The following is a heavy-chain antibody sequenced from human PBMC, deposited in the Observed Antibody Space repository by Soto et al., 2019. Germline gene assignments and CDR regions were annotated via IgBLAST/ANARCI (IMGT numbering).Heavy chain of an antibody. D-gene: IGHD2-21*01. V-gene: IGHV4-31*03. J-gene: IGHJ6*02. CDR2: IYFSGST. CDR3: ARGDWPTQMDV. Sequence: QVQLQASGPGLVKPSQTLSLTCTVSGGSIRGGTYYWSWIRQPPGQGLEWIGYIYFSGSTYYNPSLKSRVIISVDTSKNQFSLRLSSVTAADTAVYYWARGDWPTQMDVWGQGTTVTVSS. CDR1: GGSIRGGTYY.